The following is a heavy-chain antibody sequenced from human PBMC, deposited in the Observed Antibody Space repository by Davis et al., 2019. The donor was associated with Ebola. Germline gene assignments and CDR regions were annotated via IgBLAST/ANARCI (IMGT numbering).Heavy chain of an antibody. CDR3: AKAGHCGNYCSFDS. Sequence: GGSLRLSCAASGFTFSSYGMHWVRQAPGKGLEWVAVIWYDGSNKYYADSVKGRFTISRDNAKNSLYLQMNSLRAEDTAVYYCAKAGHCGNYCSFDSWGQGTLVTVPS. D-gene: IGHD1-26*01. CDR1: GFTFSSYG. CDR2: IWYDGSNK. V-gene: IGHV3-33*06. J-gene: IGHJ4*02.